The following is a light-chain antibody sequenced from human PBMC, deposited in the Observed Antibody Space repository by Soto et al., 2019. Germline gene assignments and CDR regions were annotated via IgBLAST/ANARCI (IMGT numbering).Light chain of an antibody. CDR3: CSYAGSYTWV. CDR1: SSDVGGYNY. J-gene: IGLJ3*02. Sequence: QSALTQPRSVSGSPGQSVTISCTGTSSDVGGYNYVSWCQQHPGKAPKLMIYDVTKRPSGVPDRFSGSKSSNTASLTISGLQAEDEADYYCCSYAGSYTWVFGGGTKLTVL. V-gene: IGLV2-11*01. CDR2: DVT.